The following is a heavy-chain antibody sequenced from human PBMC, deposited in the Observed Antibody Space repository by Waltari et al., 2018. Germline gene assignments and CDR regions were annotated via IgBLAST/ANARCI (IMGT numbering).Heavy chain of an antibody. J-gene: IGHJ4*02. CDR2: IKQDGSEK. D-gene: IGHD6-19*01. CDR3: ARGQYSSGWFVDY. Sequence: EVQLVESGGGLVQPGGSLRLSCAASAFTFSSYWMNWVREAPGKGVECVANIKQDGSEKYYVDSVKGRFTISRDNAKNSLFLQMNSLRAEDTAVYYCARGQYSSGWFVDYWGQGTLVTVSS. CDR1: AFTFSSYW. V-gene: IGHV3-7*01.